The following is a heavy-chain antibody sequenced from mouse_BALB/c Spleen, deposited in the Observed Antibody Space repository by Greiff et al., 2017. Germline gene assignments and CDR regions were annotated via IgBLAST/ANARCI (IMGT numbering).Heavy chain of an antibody. CDR3: AKGSNYYAMDY. CDR2: ISYDGSN. J-gene: IGHJ4*01. CDR1: GYSITSGYY. D-gene: IGHD2-5*01. V-gene: IGHV3-6*02. Sequence: DVKLQESGPGLVKPSQSLSLTCSVTGYSITSGYYWNWIRQFPGNKLEWMGYISYDGSNNYNPSLKNRISITRDTSKNQFFLKLNSVTTEDTATYYCAKGSNYYAMDYWGQGTSVTVSS.